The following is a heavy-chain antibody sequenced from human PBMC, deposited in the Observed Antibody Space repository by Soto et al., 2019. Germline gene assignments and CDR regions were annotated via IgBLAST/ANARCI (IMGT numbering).Heavy chain of an antibody. Sequence: SETLSLTCTVSGVSISSYYWSWIRQPPGKGLEWIGYVYYSGTTHYNSSLKSRVTISVDTSRNQFSLRLSSVTAADTAIYYCARLYSNNYFDSWGQGTQVTVSS. CDR3: ARLYSNNYFDS. CDR1: GVSISSYY. J-gene: IGHJ4*02. D-gene: IGHD6-13*01. V-gene: IGHV4-59*01. CDR2: VYYSGTT.